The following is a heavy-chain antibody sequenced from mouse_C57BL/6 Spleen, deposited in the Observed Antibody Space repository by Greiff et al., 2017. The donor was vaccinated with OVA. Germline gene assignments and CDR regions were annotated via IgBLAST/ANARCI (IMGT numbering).Heavy chain of an antibody. V-gene: IGHV1-80*01. CDR3: ARGDSGNYYAMDY. J-gene: IGHJ4*01. CDR2: IYPGDGDT. Sequence: QVHVKQSGAELVKPGASVKISCKASGYAFSSYWMNWVKQRPGKGLEWIGQIYPGDGDTNYNGKFKGKATLTADKSSSTAYMQLSSLTSEDSAVYFCARGDSGNYYAMDYWGQGTSVTVSS. CDR1: GYAFSSYW. D-gene: IGHD1-3*01.